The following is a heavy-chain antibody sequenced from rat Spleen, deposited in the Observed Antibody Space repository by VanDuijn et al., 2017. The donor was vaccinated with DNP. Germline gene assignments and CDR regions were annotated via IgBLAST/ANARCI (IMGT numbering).Heavy chain of an antibody. CDR1: GYSITSNY. D-gene: IGHD3-4*01. Sequence: EVQLRESGPGLVKPSQSLSLTCSVTGYSITSNYWVWIRKFPGNKMEWIGHISYSGDTTNNPSLESRTSITRDPSKNRFFLQLNSVTTEDTATYYCARSEPHYWGQGVMVTVSS. CDR2: ISYSGDT. CDR3: ARSEPHY. J-gene: IGHJ2*01. V-gene: IGHV3-1*01.